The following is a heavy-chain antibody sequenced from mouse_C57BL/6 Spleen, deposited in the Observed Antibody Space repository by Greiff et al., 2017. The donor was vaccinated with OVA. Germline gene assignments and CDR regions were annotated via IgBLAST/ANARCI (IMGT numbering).Heavy chain of an antibody. D-gene: IGHD1-2*01. J-gene: IGHJ4*01. CDR1: GYTFTSYW. Sequence: QVQLQQSGAELVMPGASVKLSCKASGYTFTSYWMHWVKQRPGQGLEWIGEIDPSDSYTNYNQKFKGKSTLTVDKSSSTAYMQLSSLTSEDSAVYYCARGPSIRLYAMDYWGQGTSVTVSS. V-gene: IGHV1-69*01. CDR3: ARGPSIRLYAMDY. CDR2: IDPSDSYT.